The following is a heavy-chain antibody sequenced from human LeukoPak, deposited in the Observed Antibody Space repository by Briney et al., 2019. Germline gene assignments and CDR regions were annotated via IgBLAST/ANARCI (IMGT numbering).Heavy chain of an antibody. V-gene: IGHV3-23*01. CDR2: ITGGGDRT. CDR3: AKDINTATIRAFDI. CDR1: GFTFTTYA. Sequence: GGSLRLSCVASGFTFTTYAMNWVRQAAAKGLEWVSGITGGGDRTFYADSVKGRFTISRDNSMHTLYLQMNSLRAEHTAVYYCAKDINTATIRAFDIWGRGTMATVSS. D-gene: IGHD4-17*01. J-gene: IGHJ3*02.